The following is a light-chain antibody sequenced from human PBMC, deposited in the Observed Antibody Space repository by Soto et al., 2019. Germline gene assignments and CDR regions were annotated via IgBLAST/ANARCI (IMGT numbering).Light chain of an antibody. J-gene: IGKJ1*01. CDR3: QQYNNWPPAT. V-gene: IGKV3-15*01. CDR2: GAF. Sequence: EIVMTQSPATLSVSPGXRATLSCRASQSVSSNLAWYQQKPGQAPRLLIYGAFNRATGIPGRFSGSGSGTEFTLIISSLQSEDFAVYYCQQYNNWPPATFGQGTKVDIK. CDR1: QSVSSN.